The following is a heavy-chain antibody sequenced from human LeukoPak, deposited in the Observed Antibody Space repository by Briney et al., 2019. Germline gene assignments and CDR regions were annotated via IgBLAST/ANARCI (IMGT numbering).Heavy chain of an antibody. V-gene: IGHV4-34*01. CDR3: ASLRGSRDY. CDR2: INHSGST. J-gene: IGHJ4*02. CDR1: GGSFSGYY. Sequence: SSETLSLTCAVYGGSFSGYYWSWIRQPPGKGLEWIGEINHSGSTNYNPSLKSRVTISVDTSKNQFSLKLSSVTAADTAVYYCASLRGSRDYWGQGTPVTVSS. D-gene: IGHD3-16*01.